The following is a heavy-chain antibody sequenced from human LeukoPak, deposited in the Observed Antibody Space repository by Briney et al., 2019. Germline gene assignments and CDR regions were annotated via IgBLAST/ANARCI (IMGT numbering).Heavy chain of an antibody. V-gene: IGHV4-34*01. CDR2: INHSGST. J-gene: IGHJ4*02. CDR3: ARVREGYNPYYFDY. CDR1: GGSFSGYY. Sequence: SETLSLTCAVYGGSFSGYYWSWIRQPPVKGLEWIGEINHSGSTNYNPSLKSRVTISVDTSKNQFSLKLSSVTAADTAVYYCARVREGYNPYYFDYWGQGTLVTVSS. D-gene: IGHD5-24*01.